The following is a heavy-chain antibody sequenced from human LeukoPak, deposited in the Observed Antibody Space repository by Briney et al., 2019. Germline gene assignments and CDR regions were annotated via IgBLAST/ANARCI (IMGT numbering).Heavy chain of an antibody. J-gene: IGHJ4*02. CDR3: ARVTYGDYTDYYFDY. Sequence: GSLRLSCAASGFTFSSYSMNWVRQAPGKGLEWVSSISSGSSYIYYADPVKGRFTISRDNAKNSLYLQMNSLRAEDTALYYCARVTYGDYTDYYFDYWGQGTLVTVSS. D-gene: IGHD4-17*01. CDR2: ISSGSSYI. V-gene: IGHV3-21*04. CDR1: GFTFSSYS.